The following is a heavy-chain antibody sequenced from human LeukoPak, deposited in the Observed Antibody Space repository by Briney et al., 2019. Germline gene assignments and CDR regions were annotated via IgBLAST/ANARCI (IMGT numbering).Heavy chain of an antibody. V-gene: IGHV1-46*01. Sequence: GASVKVSCKASGGSFSSYSISWVRQAPGQGLEWMGIINPSGGSTSYAQKFQGRVTMTRDTSTSTVYMELSSLRSEDTAVYYCARDRYDWSLWGQGTLVTVSS. CDR1: GGSFSSYS. J-gene: IGHJ4*02. CDR2: INPSGGST. D-gene: IGHD3-3*01. CDR3: ARDRYDWSL.